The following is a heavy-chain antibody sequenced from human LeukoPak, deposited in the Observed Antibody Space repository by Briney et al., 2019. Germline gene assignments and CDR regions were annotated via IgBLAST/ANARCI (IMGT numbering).Heavy chain of an antibody. D-gene: IGHD3-22*01. CDR2: INPNSGGT. J-gene: IGHJ4*02. Sequence: VASVKVSCKASGYTFTGYYMHWVRQAPGQGLEWMGWINPNSGGTNYAQKFQGRVTMTRDMSTSTVYMELSSLRSEDTAVYYCARAIVVVITGFDYWGQGTLVTVSS. CDR3: ARAIVVVITGFDY. CDR1: GYTFTGYY. V-gene: IGHV1-2*02.